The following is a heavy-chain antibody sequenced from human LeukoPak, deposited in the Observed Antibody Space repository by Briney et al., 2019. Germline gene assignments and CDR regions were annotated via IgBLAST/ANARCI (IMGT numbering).Heavy chain of an antibody. Sequence: ASVKVSCKASRYTFTGYYMHWVRQAPGQGLEWMGWINPNSGGTNYAQKFQGRVTMTRDTSISTAYMELSRMRSDDTAVYYCARGTPLRFLEWYLDYWGQGTLVTVSS. CDR2: INPNSGGT. V-gene: IGHV1-2*02. D-gene: IGHD3-3*01. CDR3: ARGTPLRFLEWYLDY. CDR1: RYTFTGYY. J-gene: IGHJ4*02.